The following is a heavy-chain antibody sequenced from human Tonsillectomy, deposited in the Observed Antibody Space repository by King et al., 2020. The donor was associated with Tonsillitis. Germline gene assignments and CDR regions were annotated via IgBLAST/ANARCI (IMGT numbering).Heavy chain of an antibody. Sequence: QVQLVESGGGLVKPGGSLRLSCAASEFTFSDHYMSWIRQAPGKGLEWLSYISSTGRTIYYADSVKGRFTISRDNSKNSLFLQMNSLRAEDTAVYYCASRLNREYGYVRDTFDIWGQGTMVTVSS. D-gene: IGHD3-10*02. CDR1: EFTFSDHY. J-gene: IGHJ3*02. CDR3: ASRLNREYGYVRDTFDI. CDR2: ISSTGRTI. V-gene: IGHV3-11*01.